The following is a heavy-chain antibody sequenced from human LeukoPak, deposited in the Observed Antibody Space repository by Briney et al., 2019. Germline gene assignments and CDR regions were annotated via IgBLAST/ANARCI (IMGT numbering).Heavy chain of an antibody. V-gene: IGHV4-59*01. CDR2: ILSSGST. CDR1: GGSINNYY. Sequence: SETLSLTCTVSGGSINNYYWSWIRQPPGKGLEWIGYILSSGSTNYNPSVRSRVTISVDTSKNQFSLRLSSVTAADTAVYFCARTNQISETAFDIWGQGTMVIVSS. D-gene: IGHD1-14*01. J-gene: IGHJ3*02. CDR3: ARTNQISETAFDI.